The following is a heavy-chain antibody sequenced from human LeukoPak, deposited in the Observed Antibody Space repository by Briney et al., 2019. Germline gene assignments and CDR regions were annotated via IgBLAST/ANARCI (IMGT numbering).Heavy chain of an antibody. Sequence: GGSLRLSCAASGFTFNNFAMNWVRQAPGKGLEWVSAISGSGGGIRYADSVKGRFTIFRDNSKNTVYLQMNSLRAEDTAVYYCAKDRKGYNSGYGDYFDYWGQGTLVTVSS. CDR1: GFTFNNFA. J-gene: IGHJ4*02. D-gene: IGHD4-17*01. CDR2: ISGSGGGI. V-gene: IGHV3-23*01. CDR3: AKDRKGYNSGYGDYFDY.